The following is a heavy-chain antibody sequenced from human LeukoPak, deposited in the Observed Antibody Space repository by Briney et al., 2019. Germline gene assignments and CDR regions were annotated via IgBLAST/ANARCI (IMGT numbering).Heavy chain of an antibody. CDR3: ARTTELGCCSGGRFFSYCCLH. CDR2: INPNSGGT. D-gene: IGHD2-15*01. J-gene: IGHJ1*01. Sequence: ASVKVSCKASGYTFTGYYMHWVRQAPGQGLEWMGWINPNSGGTNYAQKFQGRVTTTRDPSISTAYMELSRLRSDDTAVYYCARTTELGCCSGGRFFSYCCLHWGQATQAAVS. CDR1: GYTFTGYY. V-gene: IGHV1-2*02.